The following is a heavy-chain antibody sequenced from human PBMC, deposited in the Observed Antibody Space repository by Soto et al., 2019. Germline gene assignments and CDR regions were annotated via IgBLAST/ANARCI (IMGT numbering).Heavy chain of an antibody. CDR2: IYYSGKT. V-gene: IGHV4-39*01. J-gene: IGHJ4*02. CDR3: ATNIPRTGRFDY. Sequence: SETLSLTCTLSGASITSTTYNWDYIRKPPGKGPEWVGSIYYSGKTRYNPSLTSRVTISVDRYKNQFSLQTSPVTAADTAVYYCATNIPRTGRFDYWGQGSLVTVS. CDR1: GASITSTTYN.